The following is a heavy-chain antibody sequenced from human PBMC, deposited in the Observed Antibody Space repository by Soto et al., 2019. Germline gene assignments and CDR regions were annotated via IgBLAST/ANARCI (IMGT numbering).Heavy chain of an antibody. D-gene: IGHD4-17*01. V-gene: IGHV3-30*18. CDR1: DG. Sequence: DGMHWVRQAPGKGLEWVAVISYDGSNKYYADSVKGRFTISRDNSKNTLYLQMNSLRAEDTAVYYCAKGPRYGDYRSWGQGTLVTVSS. J-gene: IGHJ4*02. CDR2: ISYDGSNK. CDR3: AKGPRYGDYRS.